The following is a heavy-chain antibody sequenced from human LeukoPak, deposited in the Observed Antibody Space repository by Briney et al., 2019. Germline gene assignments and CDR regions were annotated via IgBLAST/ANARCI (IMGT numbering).Heavy chain of an antibody. V-gene: IGHV4-59*01. J-gene: IGHJ3*02. CDR1: GGSISSYY. CDR2: IYYSGST. CDR3: ARDRYHAFDI. Sequence: SETLSLTCTVSGGSISSYYWSWIRQPPGKGLEWIGYIYYSGSTNYNPSLKSRVTISVDTSKNQFSLKLSSVTAADTAVYYCARDRYHAFDIWGQGTMVTVPS. D-gene: IGHD3-16*02.